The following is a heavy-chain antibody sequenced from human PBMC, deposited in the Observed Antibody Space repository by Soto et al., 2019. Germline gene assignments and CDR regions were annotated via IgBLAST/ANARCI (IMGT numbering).Heavy chain of an antibody. Sequence: TGGSLRLSCAASGFTFSSYGMHWVRQAPGKGLEWVAVIWYDGSNKYYADSVKGRFTISRDNSKNTLYLQMNSLRAEDTAVYYWASLHDYGDYGDYYYYMDVWGKGTTVTVSS. CDR1: GFTFSSYG. CDR2: IWYDGSNK. V-gene: IGHV3-33*01. J-gene: IGHJ6*03. D-gene: IGHD4-17*01. CDR3: ASLHDYGDYGDYYYYMDV.